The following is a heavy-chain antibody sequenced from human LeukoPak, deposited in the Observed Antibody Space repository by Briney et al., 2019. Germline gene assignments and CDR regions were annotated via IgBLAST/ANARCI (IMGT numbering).Heavy chain of an antibody. J-gene: IGHJ6*02. Sequence: GGSLRLSCAASGFTFSSYAITWVRQAPGRGLEWVSTISGSGGSTYYADSVKGRFTISRDNSKNTLYLQMNSLRAEDTAVYYCASWVSARRVDVWGQGTTVTVSS. CDR1: GFTFSSYA. CDR3: ASWVSARRVDV. D-gene: IGHD3-16*01. V-gene: IGHV3-23*01. CDR2: ISGSGGST.